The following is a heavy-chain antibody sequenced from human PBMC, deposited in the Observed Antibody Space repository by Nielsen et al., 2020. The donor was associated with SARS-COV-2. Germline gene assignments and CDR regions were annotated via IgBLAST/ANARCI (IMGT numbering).Heavy chain of an antibody. V-gene: IGHV3-21*06. CDR1: GFTFSDFA. Sequence: GESLKISCGISGFTFSDFAMEWVRQAPGKGLEWVSYINSGSSHIYYADSVKGRVTISRDNARNSLYLQMDSLRIEDTAVYYCARVACGDCFSSWLDSWGQGTLVTVSS. D-gene: IGHD2-21*02. CDR2: INSGSSHI. J-gene: IGHJ5*01. CDR3: ARVACGDCFSSWLDS.